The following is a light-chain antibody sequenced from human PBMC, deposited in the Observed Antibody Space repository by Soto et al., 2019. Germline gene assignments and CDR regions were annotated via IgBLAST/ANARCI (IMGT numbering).Light chain of an antibody. CDR3: ISYTGSSTSYV. CDR1: SSDVGSYSH. V-gene: IGLV2-14*01. J-gene: IGLJ1*01. CDR2: EVT. Sequence: QSALTQPASVSGSPGQSITISCSGTSSDVGSYSHVSWYQQFPGKTPKLIIYEVTYRPSGVSNRFSASKSGNTASLTISGLQAGDEADYYCISYTGSSTSYVFGAGTKLTVL.